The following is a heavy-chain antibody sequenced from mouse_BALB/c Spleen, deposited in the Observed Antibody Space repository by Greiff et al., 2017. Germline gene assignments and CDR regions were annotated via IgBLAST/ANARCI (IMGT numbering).Heavy chain of an antibody. Sequence: EVQLVESGGGLVQPGGSLKLSCAASGFTFSSYGMSWVRQTPDKRLELVATINSNGGSTYYPDSVKGRFTISRDNAKNTLYLQMSSLKSEDTAMYYCARYYGYGYFDYWGQGTTLTVSS. V-gene: IGHV5-6-3*01. CDR1: GFTFSSYG. CDR2: INSNGGST. D-gene: IGHD1-2*01. J-gene: IGHJ2*01. CDR3: ARYYGYGYFDY.